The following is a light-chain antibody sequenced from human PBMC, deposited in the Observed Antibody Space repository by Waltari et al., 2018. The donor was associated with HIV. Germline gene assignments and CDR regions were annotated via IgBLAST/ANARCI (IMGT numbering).Light chain of an antibody. CDR3: QQTYRTPQT. J-gene: IGKJ5*01. Sequence: DIQMTQSPSSLSASVGDRVTITCRASQTINNYLNWYKQTPGKAPKLLIFAASNLQSGVPSRFSGLGYGTDFTLTVSSLEPEDFVTYYCQQTYRTPQTFGQGTRVEI. CDR2: AAS. V-gene: IGKV1-39*01. CDR1: QTINNY.